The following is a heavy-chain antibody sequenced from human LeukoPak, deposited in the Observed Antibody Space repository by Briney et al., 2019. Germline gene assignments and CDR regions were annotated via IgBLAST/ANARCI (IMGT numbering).Heavy chain of an antibody. CDR3: ARATQVWESKDYYYYYYMDV. V-gene: IGHV3-53*01. J-gene: IGHJ6*03. CDR2: IYLDEIT. Sequence: SGGSLRLSCAASGFSVTSNYLTWVRQAPGKGLEWVSFIYLDEITNIVESGQGRFTLSRDISKNTLFLQMNNLTAEDTAVYFCARATQVWESKDYYYYYYMDVWGQGTTVTVSS. D-gene: IGHD1-26*01. CDR1: GFSVTSNY.